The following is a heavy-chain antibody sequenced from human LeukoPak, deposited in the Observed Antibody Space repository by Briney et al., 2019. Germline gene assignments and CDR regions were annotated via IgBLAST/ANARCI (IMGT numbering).Heavy chain of an antibody. D-gene: IGHD3-10*01. CDR3: AKGHALGVRGVIML. Sequence: PGGSLRLSCAASGFTVSSNYMSWVRQAPGKGLEWVSVIYSGGSTYYADSVKGRFTISRDNPKNTLYLQMNSLRAEDTAVYYCAKGHALGVRGVIMLWGQGTLVTVSS. CDR2: IYSGGST. J-gene: IGHJ4*02. CDR1: GFTVSSNY. V-gene: IGHV3-53*01.